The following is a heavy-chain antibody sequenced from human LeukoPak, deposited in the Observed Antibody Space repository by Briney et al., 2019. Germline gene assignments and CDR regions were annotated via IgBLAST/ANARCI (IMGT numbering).Heavy chain of an antibody. J-gene: IGHJ4*02. D-gene: IGHD4-17*01. V-gene: IGHV3-74*01. CDR1: GFTFSSYW. CDR3: ANSYGDFGPWYFDY. Sequence: GGSLRLSCAASGFTFSSYWMHWVRQAPGKGLVWVSRINSDGSSTSYADSVKGRFTISRDNTKNTQYLQMNSLRADDTAVYYCANSYGDFGPWYFDYWGQGTLVTVSS. CDR2: INSDGSST.